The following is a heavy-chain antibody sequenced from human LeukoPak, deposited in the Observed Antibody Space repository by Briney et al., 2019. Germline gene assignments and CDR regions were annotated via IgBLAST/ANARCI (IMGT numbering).Heavy chain of an antibody. Sequence: GGSLRLSCVASGFTFNTYWMTRVRRAPGKGLEWVASIKQDGSEQYYVDSVKGRFTISRDNTKNSVFLQMNSLRVDDTAVYYCASSIRTDNWGQGTLVTVSS. V-gene: IGHV3-7*01. CDR1: GFTFNTYW. CDR3: ASSIRTDN. D-gene: IGHD1-14*01. J-gene: IGHJ4*02. CDR2: IKQDGSEQ.